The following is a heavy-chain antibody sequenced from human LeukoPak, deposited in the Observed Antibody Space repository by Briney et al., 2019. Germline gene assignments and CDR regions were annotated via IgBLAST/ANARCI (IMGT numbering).Heavy chain of an antibody. CDR2: ISYDGSNK. CDR3: AKDPPRSALDAFDI. CDR1: GFTFSSYA. J-gene: IGHJ3*02. V-gene: IGHV3-30-3*01. Sequence: GGSLRLSCAASGFTFSSYAMHWVRQAPGKGLEWVAVISYDGSNKYYADSVKGRFTISRDNSKNTLYLQMNSLRAEDTAVYYCAKDPPRSALDAFDIWGQGTIITVSS. D-gene: IGHD3-3*01.